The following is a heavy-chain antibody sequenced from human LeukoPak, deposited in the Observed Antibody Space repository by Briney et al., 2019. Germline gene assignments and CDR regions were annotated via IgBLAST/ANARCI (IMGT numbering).Heavy chain of an antibody. CDR1: GNTLTSNN. J-gene: IGHJ4*02. CDR3: ARAGYSNLIH. Sequence: GASVKVSCKASGNTLTSNNTTWGRKAIGQGLEWMGWISAYNGNTNYAQKLQGRVTMTTDTSTSTAYMELRSLRSDDTAVYYCARAGYSNLIHWGQGTLVTVSS. D-gene: IGHD4-11*01. V-gene: IGHV1-18*01. CDR2: ISAYNGNT.